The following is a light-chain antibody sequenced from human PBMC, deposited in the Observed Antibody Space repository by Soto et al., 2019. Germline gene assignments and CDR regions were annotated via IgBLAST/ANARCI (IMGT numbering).Light chain of an antibody. CDR1: SSDVGGYNY. CDR3: SSYTSSSTLLYV. Sequence: QSALTQPYSVSGSPGQSITISCTGTSSDVGGYNYVSWYQQHPGKAPKLMIYDVSNRPSGVSNRFSGSKSGNTASLTISGLQAEDEADYYCSSYTSSSTLLYVFGTGTKLTV. CDR2: DVS. V-gene: IGLV2-14*01. J-gene: IGLJ1*01.